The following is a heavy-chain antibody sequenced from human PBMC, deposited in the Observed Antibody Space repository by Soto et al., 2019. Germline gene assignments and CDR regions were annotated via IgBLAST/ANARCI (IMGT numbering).Heavy chain of an antibody. CDR2: IIPIFGTA. V-gene: IGHV1-69*13. CDR1: GGTFSSYA. CDR3: ARGLVDTAMVTLNDGMDV. D-gene: IGHD5-18*01. J-gene: IGHJ6*02. Sequence: SVKVSCKASGGTFSSYAISWVRQAPGQGLEWIGGIIPIFGTANYAQKFQGRVTITADESTSTAYMELSSLRSEDTAVYYCARGLVDTAMVTLNDGMDVWGQGTTVTVSS.